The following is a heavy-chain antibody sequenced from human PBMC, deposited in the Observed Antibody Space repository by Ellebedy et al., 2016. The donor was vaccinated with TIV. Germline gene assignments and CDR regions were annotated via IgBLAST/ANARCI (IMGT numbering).Heavy chain of an antibody. V-gene: IGHV3-48*02. D-gene: IGHD6-13*01. CDR1: GFTFSSYT. J-gene: IGHJ4*02. CDR2: ISSSSSTI. CDR3: ARDLAGTWDY. Sequence: GGSLRLXXAASGFTFSSYTMNWVRQAPGKGLEWVSYISSSSSTIHYADSVKGRFTISRDNAKSSLYLQMNSLRDEDTAVYYCARDLAGTWDYWGQGTLVTVSS.